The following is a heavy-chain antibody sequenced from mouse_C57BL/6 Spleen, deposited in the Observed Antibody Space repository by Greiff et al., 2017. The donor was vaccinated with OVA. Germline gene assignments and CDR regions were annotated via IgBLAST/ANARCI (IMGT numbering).Heavy chain of an antibody. Sequence: QVQLKQSGAELVKPGASVKLSCKASGYTFTEYTIHWVKQRSGQGLEWIGWFYPGSGSIKYNEKFKDKATLTADKSSSTVYMERSRLTSEDSAVYFGARPHSNYSYWYFDVWGTGTTVTVSS. CDR2: FYPGSGSI. D-gene: IGHD2-5*01. J-gene: IGHJ1*03. CDR3: ARPHSNYSYWYFDV. V-gene: IGHV1-62-2*01. CDR1: GYTFTEYT.